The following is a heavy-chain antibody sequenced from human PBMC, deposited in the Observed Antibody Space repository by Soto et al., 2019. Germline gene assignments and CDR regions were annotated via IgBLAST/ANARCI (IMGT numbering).Heavy chain of an antibody. CDR1: GFTFDDYA. V-gene: IGHV3-9*01. J-gene: IGHJ3*01. D-gene: IGHD2-2*01. CDR2: ISLNSGSI. Sequence: GGSLRLSCVASGFTFDDYAMHWVRQAPGKGLEWVSGISLNSGSIGYAESVKGRFTISRDSARNSLYLQMNSLRAEDTALYYSARDIEENQLLYDALDFWGQGTMVTVSS. CDR3: ARDIEENQLLYDALDF.